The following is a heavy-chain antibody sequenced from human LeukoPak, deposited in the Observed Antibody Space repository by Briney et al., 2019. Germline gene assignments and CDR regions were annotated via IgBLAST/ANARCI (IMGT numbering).Heavy chain of an antibody. CDR2: IYYSGST. V-gene: IGHV4-59*01. Sequence: SETLSLTCTVSGGSISSYYWNWIRQPPGKGLEWIGYIYYSGSTNYNPSLKSRVTISVDMSKNQFSLKLSSVTAAGTAVYYCARENYDSSGYNNWFDPWGQGTLVTVSS. CDR1: GGSISSYY. J-gene: IGHJ5*02. CDR3: ARENYDSSGYNNWFDP. D-gene: IGHD3-22*01.